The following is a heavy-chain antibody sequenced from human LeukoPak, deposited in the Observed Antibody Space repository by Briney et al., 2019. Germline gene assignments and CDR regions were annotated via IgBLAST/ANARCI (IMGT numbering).Heavy chain of an antibody. D-gene: IGHD2-15*01. CDR1: GFTFSSYA. J-gene: IGHJ4*02. CDR3: ARDREGAMVAAGFDY. V-gene: IGHV3-23*01. CDR2: ISGGGGST. Sequence: GGSLRPSCAASGFTFSSYAMSWVRQAPGKGLEWVSAISGGGGSTYYADSVKGRFTISRDNSKNTLYLQMNSLRAEDTAVYYCARDREGAMVAAGFDYWGQGTLVTVSS.